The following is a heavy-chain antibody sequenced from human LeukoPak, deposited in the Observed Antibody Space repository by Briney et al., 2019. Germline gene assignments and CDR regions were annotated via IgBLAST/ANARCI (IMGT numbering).Heavy chain of an antibody. CDR1: GFTFSSYA. J-gene: IGHJ4*02. CDR3: AKGLYDWLSDTDY. D-gene: IGHD3-9*01. CDR2: ISGSGGTT. V-gene: IGHV3-23*01. Sequence: GGSLRLSCAASGFTFSSYAMSWVRQAPGKGLEWVSAISGSGGTTYYADSVKGRFTISRDNSKNTLFLQMNSLRAEDTAVYYCAKGLYDWLSDTDYWGQGTLVTVSS.